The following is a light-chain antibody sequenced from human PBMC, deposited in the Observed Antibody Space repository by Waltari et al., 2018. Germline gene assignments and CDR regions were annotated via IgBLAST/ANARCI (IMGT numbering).Light chain of an antibody. CDR2: VAS. CDR1: QSISTS. V-gene: IGKV1-39*01. J-gene: IGKJ4*01. Sequence: IQMTQSPSSLSASVGDRVTITCRASQSISTSLNWYQQIPGKAPKLLIYVASTLQSGVPSRFSGSGSGTDFSLTISSLQPEDFATYYCQQANSFPPRVTFGGGTKVEIK. CDR3: QQANSFPPRVT.